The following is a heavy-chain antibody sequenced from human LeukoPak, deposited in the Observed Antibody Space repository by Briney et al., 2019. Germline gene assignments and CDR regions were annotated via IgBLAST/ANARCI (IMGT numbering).Heavy chain of an antibody. V-gene: IGHV3-48*03. CDR3: ARVAVDPEWFNYYYYYYMDV. J-gene: IGHJ6*03. D-gene: IGHD3-3*01. CDR2: ISSSGSTI. Sequence: GGSLRLSCAASGFTFSSYEMNWVRQAPGKGLEWVSYISSSGSTIYYADSVKGRFTISRDNAKNSLYLQMNSLRAEDTAVYYCARVAVDPEWFNYYYYYYMDVWGKGTTVTISS. CDR1: GFTFSSYE.